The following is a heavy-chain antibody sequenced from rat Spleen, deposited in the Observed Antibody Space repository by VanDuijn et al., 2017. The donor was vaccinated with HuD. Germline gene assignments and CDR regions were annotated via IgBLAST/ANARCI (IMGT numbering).Heavy chain of an antibody. D-gene: IGHD1-11*01. V-gene: IGHV5-31*01. CDR1: GITFNNYW. CDR2: ISTGGGNT. CDR3: ARDYGGYSEWYFDF. Sequence: EVQLVESGGGRVQPGRSLRLSCVASGITFNNYWMTWIRQAPGKGLEWVASISTGGGNTYYRDSVKGRFTISRDNAKNTLYLQMDSLRSEDTATYYCARDYGGYSEWYFDFWGPGTMVTVSS. J-gene: IGHJ1*01.